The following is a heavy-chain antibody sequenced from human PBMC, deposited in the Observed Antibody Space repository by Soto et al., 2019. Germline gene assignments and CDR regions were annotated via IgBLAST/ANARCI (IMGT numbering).Heavy chain of an antibody. D-gene: IGHD3-10*01. CDR2: ISYDGSNK. CDR3: ARDRRVGDAFDI. CDR1: GFTFSSYA. Sequence: QVQLVESGGGVVQPGRSLRLSCAASGFTFSSYAMHWVRQAPGKGLEWVAFISYDGSNKYYADSVKGRFTISRDNSKNTLYLQMNSLRAEDTAVYYCARDRRVGDAFDIWGQGTMVTVSS. V-gene: IGHV3-30*14. J-gene: IGHJ3*02.